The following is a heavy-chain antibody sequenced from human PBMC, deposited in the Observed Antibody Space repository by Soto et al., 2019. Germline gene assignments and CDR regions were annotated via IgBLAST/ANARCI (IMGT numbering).Heavy chain of an antibody. V-gene: IGHV3-21*01. D-gene: IGHD2-2*01. J-gene: IGHJ4*02. Sequence: EVQLVESGGGLVKPGGSLRLSCAASGFTFSSYSMNWVRQAPGKGLEWVSSISSSSSYIYYADSVKGRFTISRDNAKNSLYLQMNSLRAEDTAVYYCASRWNCSSTSGYPFDYWGQGTLVTVSS. CDR3: ASRWNCSSTSGYPFDY. CDR2: ISSSSSYI. CDR1: GFTFSSYS.